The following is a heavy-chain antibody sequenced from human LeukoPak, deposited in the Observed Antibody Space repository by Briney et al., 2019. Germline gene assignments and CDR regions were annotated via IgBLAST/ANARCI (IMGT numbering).Heavy chain of an antibody. CDR2: IRYDGSNK. CDR1: GFTFSSYG. D-gene: IGHD6-13*01. CDR3: ARTRSSTSLDAFDI. V-gene: IGHV3-30*02. Sequence: GGSLRLSCAASGFTFSSYGMHWVRQAPGKGLEWVAFIRYDGSNKYYADSVKARFTISRDNAKNSLYLQMNSLRADDTAVYYCARTRSSTSLDAFDIWGQGTLVTVSS. J-gene: IGHJ3*02.